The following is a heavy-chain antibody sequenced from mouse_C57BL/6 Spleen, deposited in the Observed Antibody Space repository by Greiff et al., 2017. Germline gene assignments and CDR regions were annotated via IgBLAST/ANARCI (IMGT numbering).Heavy chain of an antibody. J-gene: IGHJ2*01. V-gene: IGHV1-54*01. D-gene: IGHD4-1*01. CDR2: INPGSGGT. CDR3: ARCELGRAY. CDR1: GYAFPNYL. Sequence: QVQLQQSGAELVRPGTSVKVSCKASGYAFPNYLIEWVKQRPGQGLEWIGVINPGSGGTNSNEKFKGKATLTADKSSRTAYRQLSSLTSEDSAVYFCARCELGRAYWGQGTTLTVSS.